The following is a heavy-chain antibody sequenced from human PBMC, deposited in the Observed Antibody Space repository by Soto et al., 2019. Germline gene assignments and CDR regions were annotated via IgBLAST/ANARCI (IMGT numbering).Heavy chain of an antibody. CDR1: GYTFTRHY. Sequence: QMQLVQSGAEVKKPGASVKVSCKASGYTFTRHYIHWVRQAPGQGLEWMGIINSSGGHTYYAQKFQGRVALISDTSTSTVYMELGSLRSEDTAVYYCARDLLAAGSDALDIWCQGTMVTVSS. V-gene: IGHV1-46*01. J-gene: IGHJ3*02. CDR3: ARDLLAAGSDALDI. D-gene: IGHD6-13*01. CDR2: INSSGGHT.